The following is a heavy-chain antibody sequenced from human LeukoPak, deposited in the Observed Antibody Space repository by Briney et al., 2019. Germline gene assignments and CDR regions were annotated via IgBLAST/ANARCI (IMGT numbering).Heavy chain of an antibody. J-gene: IGHJ4*02. CDR2: IYYSGST. CDR3: ARVRGNYYGSGSYPDY. Sequence: PSETLSLTCTVSGGSISSYYWSWIRQPPGKGLEWIGYIYYSGSTNYNPSLKSRVTISVDTSKNQFSLKLSSVTAADTAVYYCARVRGNYYGSGSYPDYWGQGTLVTASS. D-gene: IGHD3-10*01. CDR1: GGSISSYY. V-gene: IGHV4-59*01.